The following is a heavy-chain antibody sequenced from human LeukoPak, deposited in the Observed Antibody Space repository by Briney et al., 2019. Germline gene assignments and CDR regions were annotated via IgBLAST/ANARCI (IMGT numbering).Heavy chain of an antibody. V-gene: IGHV1-46*01. CDR2: INPSGGGT. CDR1: GYPFTTSY. CDR3: ARGRVGTTDY. Sequence: ASVKVSCKASGYPFTTSYLHWVRQAPGQGLEWMGIINPSGGGTNYAQRFQGRVSMTRDTSTSTVYMELSSLRSEDTAVYFCARGRVGTTDYWGQGTLVTVSS. D-gene: IGHD1-7*01. J-gene: IGHJ4*02.